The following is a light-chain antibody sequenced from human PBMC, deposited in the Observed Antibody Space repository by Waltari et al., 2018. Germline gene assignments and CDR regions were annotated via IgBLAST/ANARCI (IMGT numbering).Light chain of an antibody. Sequence: DIVMTQSPDSLAVSLGERATINSKSSQSVLYTTTNKNYLAWYQQKPGQPPKLVIYWASTRESGVPDRFSGSGSGTNFALTISSLQAEDVAVYDCQQYHSPPQTFGGGTKVEIK. CDR1: QSVLYTTTNKNY. J-gene: IGKJ4*01. CDR3: QQYHSPPQT. V-gene: IGKV4-1*01. CDR2: WAS.